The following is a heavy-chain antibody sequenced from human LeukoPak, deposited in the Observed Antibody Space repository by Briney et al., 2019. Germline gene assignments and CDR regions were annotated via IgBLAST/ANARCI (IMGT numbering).Heavy chain of an antibody. Sequence: GGSLRLSCAASGFTFSSYSMNWVRQAPGKGLEWVSSISSSSSYIYYADSVKGRFTISRDNAKNSLYLQMNSLRAEDTAVYYCARDRSGSYSFDYWGQGTLVTVST. CDR3: ARDRSGSYSFDY. J-gene: IGHJ4*02. V-gene: IGHV3-21*06. CDR2: ISSSSSYI. D-gene: IGHD1-26*01. CDR1: GFTFSSYS.